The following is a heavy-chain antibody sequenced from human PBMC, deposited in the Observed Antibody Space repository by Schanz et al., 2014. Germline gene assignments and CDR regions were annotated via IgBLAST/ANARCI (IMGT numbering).Heavy chain of an antibody. V-gene: IGHV3-30*04. CDR3: AREYRSGGAVDY. Sequence: QVQLVESGGGVVQPGRSLRLSCAASGFTFSSYAMHWVRQAPGKGLEWLAVILYDGSNKYYADSVKGRFTISRDNSKNALELQRNSRRVEDAALYCCAREYRSGGAVDYWGQGTLVTVSS. J-gene: IGHJ4*02. CDR1: GFTFSSYA. D-gene: IGHD5-12*01. CDR2: ILYDGSNK.